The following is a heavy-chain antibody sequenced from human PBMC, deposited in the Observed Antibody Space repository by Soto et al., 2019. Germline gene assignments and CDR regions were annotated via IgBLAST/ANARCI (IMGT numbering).Heavy chain of an antibody. CDR3: ARDTSDFWSGYYTPYYYYMDV. J-gene: IGHJ6*03. V-gene: IGHV4-59*01. Sequence: PSETLSLTCTVSGGSISSYYWSWIRQPPGKGLEWIGYIYYSGSTNYNPSLKSQVTISVDTSKNQFSLKLSSVTAADTAVYYCARDTSDFWSGYYTPYYYYMDVWGKGTTVTVSS. D-gene: IGHD3-3*01. CDR1: GGSISSYY. CDR2: IYYSGST.